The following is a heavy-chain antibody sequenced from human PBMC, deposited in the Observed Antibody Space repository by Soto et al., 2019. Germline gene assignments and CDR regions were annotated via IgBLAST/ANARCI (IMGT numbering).Heavy chain of an antibody. CDR3: ARDRDYASDI. CDR2: ISGSSSNI. V-gene: IGHV3-48*01. CDR1: GFTFSSYS. D-gene: IGHD4-17*01. J-gene: IGHJ3*02. Sequence: EVQLVESGGGLVQPGGSLRLSCAASGFTFSSYSMNWVRQAPGKGLEWVSYISGSSSNIVYADSVKGRFTISRDNAKKSLYLQMNSLRAEDTAVYYCARDRDYASDIWGQGTLVTVSS.